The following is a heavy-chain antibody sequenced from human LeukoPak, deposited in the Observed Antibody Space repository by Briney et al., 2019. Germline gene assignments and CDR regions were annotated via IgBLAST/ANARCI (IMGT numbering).Heavy chain of an antibody. CDR1: GFTLSTYG. CDR2: ITSDGSNT. D-gene: IGHD2-21*02. CDR3: AKPQVTANWYYFHY. V-gene: IGHV3-30*18. J-gene: IGHJ4*02. Sequence: GRSLRLSCAASGFTLSTYGMHWVRQAPGKGLERVAVITSDGSNTFYADSVKGRFTISRDGSKNTLYLQMNSLRPDDTAVYFCAKPQVTANWYYFHYWGQGTLVTVSS.